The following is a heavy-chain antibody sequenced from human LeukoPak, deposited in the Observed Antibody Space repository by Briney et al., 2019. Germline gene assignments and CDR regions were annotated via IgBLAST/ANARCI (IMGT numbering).Heavy chain of an antibody. CDR3: AKVAQVNYYDSSGYYYYFDY. J-gene: IGHJ4*02. CDR2: ISGSGGST. V-gene: IGHV3-23*01. Sequence: GGSLRLSCAASGFTFSSYAMSWVRQAPGKGLEWVSAISGSGGSTNYADSVKGRFTISRDNSKNTLYLQMNSLRAEDTAVYYCAKVAQVNYYDSSGYYYYFDYWGQGTLVTVSS. CDR1: GFTFSSYA. D-gene: IGHD3-22*01.